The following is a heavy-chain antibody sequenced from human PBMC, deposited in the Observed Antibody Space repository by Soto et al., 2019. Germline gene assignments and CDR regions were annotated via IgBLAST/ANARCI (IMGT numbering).Heavy chain of an antibody. D-gene: IGHD6-13*01. J-gene: IGHJ6*02. CDR2: INPNSGGT. Sequence: QVQLVQSGAEVKKPGASVKVSCKASGYTFTGYYMHWVRQAPGQGLEWMGWINPNSGGTNYAQKFQGWVTMTRDTSISTGYMELSRLRSDDTAVYYCARNTQYSSSWSGGMDVWGQGTTVTVSS. CDR3: ARNTQYSSSWSGGMDV. V-gene: IGHV1-2*04. CDR1: GYTFTGYY.